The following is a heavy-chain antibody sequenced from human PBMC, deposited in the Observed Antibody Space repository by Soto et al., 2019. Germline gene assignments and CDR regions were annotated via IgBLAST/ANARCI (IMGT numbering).Heavy chain of an antibody. Sequence: GGFLRLSCAASGFAFNMYWMHWVRQVPGEGPEWVTRINDDGSRTDYVVSAKGRFIITRDNAKDILYLKMIALRVDDTAVYYCIRGPRPSSVGTGVFWGQGTLVSVSS. CDR2: INDDGSRT. D-gene: IGHD3-10*01. J-gene: IGHJ4*02. V-gene: IGHV3-74*01. CDR1: GFAFNMYW. CDR3: IRGPRPSSVGTGVF.